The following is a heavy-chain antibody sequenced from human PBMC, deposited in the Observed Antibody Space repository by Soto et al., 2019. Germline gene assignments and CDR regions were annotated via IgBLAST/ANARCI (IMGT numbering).Heavy chain of an antibody. CDR1: GFNFSNYA. V-gene: IGHV3-23*01. CDR2: VSATAGTT. CDR3: AKDRLAGGFGY. Sequence: GSLRLSSAAAGFNFSNYAMSRVRQAPGKGLEWVSLVSATAGTTYYTDSVKGRFTISRDNSRNTVYLQMNSLRADDTAVYYCAKDRLAGGFGYWGQGTLVTVSS. J-gene: IGHJ4*02. D-gene: IGHD1-26*01.